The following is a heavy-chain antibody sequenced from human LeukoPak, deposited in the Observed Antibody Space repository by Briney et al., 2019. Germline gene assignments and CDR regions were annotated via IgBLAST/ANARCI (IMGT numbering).Heavy chain of an antibody. V-gene: IGHV3-33*01. CDR3: AREYYDSSGYATYFDY. CDR2: IWYDGSNK. Sequence: PGGSLRLSCVASGFTFSSYGMYWVRQAPGKGLEWVAVIWYDGSNKYYADSVKGRFTISRDNSKNTLYLQMNSLRAEDTAVYYCAREYYDSSGYATYFDYWGQGTLVTVSS. D-gene: IGHD3-22*01. J-gene: IGHJ4*02. CDR1: GFTFSSYG.